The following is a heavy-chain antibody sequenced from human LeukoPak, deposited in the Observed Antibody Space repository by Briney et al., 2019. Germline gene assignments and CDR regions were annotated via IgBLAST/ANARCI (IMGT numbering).Heavy chain of an antibody. CDR3: AKTFLYYYYYMDV. J-gene: IGHJ6*03. CDR2: ISWNSKNI. CDR1: GFTFEDYA. D-gene: IGHD2/OR15-2a*01. V-gene: IGHV3-9*01. Sequence: GGSLRLSCGASGFTFEDYAMHWVRQAPEKGLEWVSGISWNSKNIGYADSVKGRFTISRDNAKNSLHLQMNSLRAEDTAVYYCAKTFLYYYYYMDVWGKGTTVTVSS.